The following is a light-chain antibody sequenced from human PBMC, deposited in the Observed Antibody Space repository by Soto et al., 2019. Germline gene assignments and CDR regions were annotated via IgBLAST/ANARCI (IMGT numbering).Light chain of an antibody. CDR2: GAS. Sequence: EIVLTQSPGTLSLSPGERATLSCRASQSVSNNYLAWYQQKPGQTLRLLVNGASNRATGIPDRFSGGGSGTDLTLTSSSLEPEDFAAYYCQQYGRPPRSFGQGTRVDIK. CDR3: QQYGRPPRS. V-gene: IGKV3-20*01. J-gene: IGKJ2*01. CDR1: QSVSNNY.